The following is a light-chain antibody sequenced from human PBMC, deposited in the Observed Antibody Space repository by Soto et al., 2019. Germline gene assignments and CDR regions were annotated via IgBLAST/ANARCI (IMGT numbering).Light chain of an antibody. V-gene: IGKV3-15*01. Sequence: EIMMKQSPATLSVSPGERATLSCWASQNVRSNLAWYQQKPGQAPRLLIYGASTRATDIPARFSGSGSGTEFTLTISILQSDDSAVYYCQQYNNWPPLFTFGPGTKVEIK. CDR3: QQYNNWPPLFT. J-gene: IGKJ3*01. CDR2: GAS. CDR1: QNVRSN.